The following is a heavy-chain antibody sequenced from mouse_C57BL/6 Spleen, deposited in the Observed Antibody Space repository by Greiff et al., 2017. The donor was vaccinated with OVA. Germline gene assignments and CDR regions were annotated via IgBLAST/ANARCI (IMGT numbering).Heavy chain of an antibody. V-gene: IGHV1-50*01. D-gene: IGHD2-4*01. CDR2: IDPSDSYT. Sequence: QVQLQQSGAELVKPGASVKLSCKASGYTFTSYWMQWVKQRPGQGLEWIGEIDPSDSYTNYNQKFKGKATLTVDTSSSTAYMQLSSLTSEDSAVYYCARSGDYDGFAYWGQGTLVTVSA. CDR3: ARSGDYDGFAY. J-gene: IGHJ3*01. CDR1: GYTFTSYW.